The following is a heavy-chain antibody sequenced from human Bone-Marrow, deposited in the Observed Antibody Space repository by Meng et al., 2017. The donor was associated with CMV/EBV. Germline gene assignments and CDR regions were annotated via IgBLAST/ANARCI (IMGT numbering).Heavy chain of an antibody. CDR1: GFTFSSYW. J-gene: IGHJ5*02. Sequence: GESLKISCAASGFTFSSYWMSWVRQAPGKGLEWVANIKQDGSEKYYVDSVKGRFTISRDNAKNSLYLQMNSLRAEDTAVYYCARDRLRGVVVPAATLNWFDPWGQGTLVTVSS. D-gene: IGHD2-2*01. V-gene: IGHV3-7*01. CDR2: IKQDGSEK. CDR3: ARDRLRGVVVPAATLNWFDP.